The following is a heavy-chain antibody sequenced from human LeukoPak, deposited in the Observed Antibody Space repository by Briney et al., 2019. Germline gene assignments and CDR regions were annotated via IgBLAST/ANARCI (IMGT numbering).Heavy chain of an antibody. CDR1: GGSISSYY. CDR2: IYYSGIT. CDR3: ARGMYSSSWFFDY. Sequence: SETLSLTCTVSGGSISSYYWSWIRQPPRKGLEWIGYIYYSGITNYNPSLKSRVTISVDTSKNQFSLKLSSVTAADTAVYYCARGMYSSSWFFDYWGQGTLVTVSS. J-gene: IGHJ4*02. V-gene: IGHV4-59*01. D-gene: IGHD6-13*01.